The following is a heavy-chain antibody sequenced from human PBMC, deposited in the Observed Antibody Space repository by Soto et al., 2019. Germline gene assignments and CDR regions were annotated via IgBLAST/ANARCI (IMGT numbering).Heavy chain of an antibody. CDR1: GFTFSSYG. J-gene: IGHJ4*02. CDR3: ARDYDSSGYPRYYFDY. V-gene: IGHV3-33*01. Sequence: QVQLVESGGGVVQPGRSLRLSCAASGFTFSSYGMHWVRQAPGKGLEWVAVIWYDGSNKYYADSVKGRFTISRDNSKNSLYLRMNSLRAEETAVYYCARDYDSSGYPRYYFDYWGQGTLVTVSS. CDR2: IWYDGSNK. D-gene: IGHD3-22*01.